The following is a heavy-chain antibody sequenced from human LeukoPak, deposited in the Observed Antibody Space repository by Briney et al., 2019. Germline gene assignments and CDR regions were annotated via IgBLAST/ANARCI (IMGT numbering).Heavy chain of an antibody. CDR1: GYTFTSYY. J-gene: IGHJ4*02. CDR2: IIPIFGTA. D-gene: IGHD6-19*01. V-gene: IGHV1-69*13. CDR3: ARDSSGYSSGWYPDY. Sequence: SVKVSCKASGYTFTSYYMHWVRQAPGQGLEWMGGIIPIFGTANYAQKFQGRVTITADESTSTAYMELSSLRSDDTAVYYCARDSSGYSSGWYPDYWGQGTLVTVSS.